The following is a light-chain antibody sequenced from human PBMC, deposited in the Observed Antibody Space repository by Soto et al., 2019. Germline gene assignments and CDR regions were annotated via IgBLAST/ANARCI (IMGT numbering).Light chain of an antibody. V-gene: IGKV1-5*03. CDR2: KAS. Sequence: DIQMTQSPSTLSASVGDRVTITCRASQSISTWLAWYQQKPGKAPKVLIYKASSLASGVPSRFSGSGSGTEFTLTISSLQPDYFATYYCQQYNSDWTFGQGTKVEIK. CDR3: QQYNSDWT. J-gene: IGKJ1*01. CDR1: QSISTW.